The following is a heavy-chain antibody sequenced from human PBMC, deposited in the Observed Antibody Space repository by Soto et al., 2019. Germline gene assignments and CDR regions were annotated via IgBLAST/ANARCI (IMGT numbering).Heavy chain of an antibody. V-gene: IGHV1-2*02. J-gene: IGHJ1*01. Sequence: ASVKVSCNASGYTFTGYYMHWVRQAPGQGLEWMGWINPNSGGTNYAQKFQGRVTMTRDTSISTAYMELSRLRSDDTAVYYCARPLGYCSGGSCYAEYFQHWGQGTQVTVSS. CDR2: INPNSGGT. D-gene: IGHD2-15*01. CDR3: ARPLGYCSGGSCYAEYFQH. CDR1: GYTFTGYY.